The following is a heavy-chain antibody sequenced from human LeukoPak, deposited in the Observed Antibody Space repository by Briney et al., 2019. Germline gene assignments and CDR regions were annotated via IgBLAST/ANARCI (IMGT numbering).Heavy chain of an antibody. V-gene: IGHV3-23*01. CDR3: AKEECSSSSCYLAY. CDR2: ISGSGGSK. Sequence: GGSLRLSCAASGFPFSCYAMSWVRQPPGKGLGWVSAISGSGGSKYYAASVKGRFTICRNNYKNTLYLQMSGRRAEDAAVYYCAKEECSSSSCYLAYWGQGTLVTVSS. CDR1: GFPFSCYA. D-gene: IGHD2-2*01. J-gene: IGHJ4*02.